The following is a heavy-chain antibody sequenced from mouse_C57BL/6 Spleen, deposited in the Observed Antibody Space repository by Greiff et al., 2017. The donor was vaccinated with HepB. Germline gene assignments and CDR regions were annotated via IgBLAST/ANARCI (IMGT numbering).Heavy chain of an antibody. J-gene: IGHJ1*03. CDR2: INPYNGGT. V-gene: IGHV1-19*01. Sequence: VKLKESGPVLVKPGASVKMSCKASGYTFTDYYMNWVKQSHGKSLEWIGVINPYNGGTSYNQKFKGKATLTVDKSSSTAYMELNSLTSEDSAVYYCARSSIYWYFDVWGTGTTVTVSS. CDR1: GYTFTDYY. CDR3: ARSSIYWYFDV.